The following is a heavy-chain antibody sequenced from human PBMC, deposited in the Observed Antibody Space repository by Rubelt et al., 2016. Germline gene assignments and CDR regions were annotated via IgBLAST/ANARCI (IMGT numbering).Heavy chain of an antibody. CDR3: ARRRNSGYDFDY. D-gene: IGHD5-12*01. CDR2: IYSSGST. J-gene: IGHJ4*02. CDR1: GGSIGNYY. V-gene: IGHV4-59*12. Sequence: QVQLRESGPGLVKPSETLSLTCTVSGGSIGNYYWSWIRQPPGKGLEYIGYIYSSGSTYYRPSLKSRVTMSVDTSKNQFALKLGAVTAADTAMYYCARRRNSGYDFDYWGQGTLVTVSS.